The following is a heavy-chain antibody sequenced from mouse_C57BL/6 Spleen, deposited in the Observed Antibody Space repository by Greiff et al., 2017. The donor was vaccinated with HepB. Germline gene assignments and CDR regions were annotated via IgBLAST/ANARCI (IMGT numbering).Heavy chain of an antibody. D-gene: IGHD1-1*01. CDR1: GFSLTSYG. Sequence: VHLVESGPGLVQPSQSLSITCTVSGFSLTSYGVHWVRQSPGKGLEWLGVIWRGGSTDYNAAFMSRLSITKDNSKSQVFFKMNSLQADDTAIYYCAKVYYGSSYGYFDGWDTGTTVTVSS. CDR3: AKVYYGSSYGYFDG. J-gene: IGHJ1*03. CDR2: IWRGGST. V-gene: IGHV2-5*01.